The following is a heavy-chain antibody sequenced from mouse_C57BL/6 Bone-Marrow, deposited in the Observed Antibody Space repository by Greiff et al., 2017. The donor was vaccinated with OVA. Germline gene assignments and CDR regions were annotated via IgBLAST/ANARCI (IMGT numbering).Heavy chain of an antibody. CDR1: GFNIKDDY. CDR3: TSYGNFDY. CDR2: IDPENGDT. V-gene: IGHV14-4*01. Sequence: EVQLQQSGAELVRPGASVKLSCTASGFNIKDDYMHWVKQRPEQGLEWIGWIDPENGDTEYASKFQGKATITADTSSNTAYLQLSRLTSEDNAVYYCTSYGNFDYWGQGTTLTVSS. D-gene: IGHD2-1*01. J-gene: IGHJ2*01.